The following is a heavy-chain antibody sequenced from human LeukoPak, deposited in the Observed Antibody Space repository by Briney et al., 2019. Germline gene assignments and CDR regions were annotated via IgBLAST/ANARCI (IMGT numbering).Heavy chain of an antibody. CDR2: INHSGST. J-gene: IGHJ4*02. Sequence: SETLSLTCAVYGGSFSGYYWSWIRQPPGKGLEWIGEINHSGSTNYNPSLKSRVTISVDTSKNQFSLKLSSVTAADTAVYYCASRNAPHYYGSGSYPRLDYWGQGTLVTVSS. CDR3: ASRNAPHYYGSGSYPRLDY. D-gene: IGHD3-10*01. V-gene: IGHV4-34*01. CDR1: GGSFSGYY.